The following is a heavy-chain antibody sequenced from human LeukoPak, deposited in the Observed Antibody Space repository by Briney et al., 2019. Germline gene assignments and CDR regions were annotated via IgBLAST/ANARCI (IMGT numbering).Heavy chain of an antibody. V-gene: IGHV1-69*13. CDR1: GRTFSSYA. D-gene: IGHD3-10*01. CDR2: IIPIFGTA. Sequence: ASVKVSCKASGRTFSSYAISWVRQAPGQGLEGMGGIIPIFGTANYAQKFQGRVTITADESTSTAYMELSSLRSEDTAVYYCARMVRGVSVAFDIWGQGTMVTVSS. CDR3: ARMVRGVSVAFDI. J-gene: IGHJ3*02.